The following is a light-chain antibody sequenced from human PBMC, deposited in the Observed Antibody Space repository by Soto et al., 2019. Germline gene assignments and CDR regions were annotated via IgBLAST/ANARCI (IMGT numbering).Light chain of an antibody. CDR1: SSNIGSNY. CDR2: RNN. CDR3: AAWDDSLHVV. J-gene: IGLJ2*01. Sequence: QSALTQPPSASGTPEQRVTISCSGSSSNIGSNYVYWYQQLPGTAPKLLIYRNNQRPSGVPDRFSGSKSGTSASLAISGLRSEDEADYYCAAWDDSLHVVFGGGTKVTVL. V-gene: IGLV1-47*01.